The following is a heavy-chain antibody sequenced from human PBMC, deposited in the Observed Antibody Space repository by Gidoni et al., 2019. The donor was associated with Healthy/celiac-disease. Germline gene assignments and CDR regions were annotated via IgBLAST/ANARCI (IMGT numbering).Heavy chain of an antibody. CDR3: ARDYYDFWSGYVFDH. J-gene: IGHJ4*02. D-gene: IGHD3-3*01. V-gene: IGHV3-7*01. CDR2: IKQDGSEK. Sequence: VQLVESEGRLVQPAWSLMLSCPASGFTLSGHWMSWVRQAPGQGLEWVANIKQDGSEKYYVDSVKGRFTISSDNAKNSLYLQMNSLRVEDTAVYYCARDYYDFWSGYVFDHWGQGTLVTVVS. CDR1: GFTLSGHW.